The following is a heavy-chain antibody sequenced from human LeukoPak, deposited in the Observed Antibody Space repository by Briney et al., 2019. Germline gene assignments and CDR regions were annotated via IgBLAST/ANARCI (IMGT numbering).Heavy chain of an antibody. CDR2: IWYDGSNK. Sequence: GGPLRLSCAASGFTFSSYGMHWVRQAPGKGLEWVAVIWYDGSNKYYADSVKGQFTISRDNSKNTLYLQMNSLRAEDTAVYYCARDAAGGYSRGWFDPWGQGTLVTVSS. CDR3: ARDAAGGYSRGWFDP. V-gene: IGHV3-33*01. CDR1: GFTFSSYG. D-gene: IGHD6-13*01. J-gene: IGHJ5*02.